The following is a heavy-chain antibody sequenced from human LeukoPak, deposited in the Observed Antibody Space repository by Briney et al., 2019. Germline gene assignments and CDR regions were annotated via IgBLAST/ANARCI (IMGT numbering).Heavy chain of an antibody. Sequence: GGSLRLSCASSGFTFNNYAMTWVRQAPGQGLEWVSSITASGGSTYCADPVKGRFTSSTDNSKHKLYLQMSSLRAEDTAVYYCARDYPTSGIVTIFDYWGQGTLVTVSS. J-gene: IGHJ4*02. CDR2: ITASGGST. V-gene: IGHV3-23*01. CDR3: ARDYPTSGIVTIFDY. CDR1: GFTFNNYA. D-gene: IGHD1-1*01.